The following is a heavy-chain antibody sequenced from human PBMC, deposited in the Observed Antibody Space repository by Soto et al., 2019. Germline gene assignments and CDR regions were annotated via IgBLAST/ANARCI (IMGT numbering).Heavy chain of an antibody. J-gene: IGHJ6*03. D-gene: IGHD5-12*01. V-gene: IGHV3-23*01. CDR3: AKDSGYDFDYYYYMDV. CDR1: GFTFSSYA. CDR2: ISGSGGST. Sequence: GGSLRLSCAASGFTFSSYAMSWVRQAPGKGLEWVSAISGSGGSTYYADSVKGRFTISRDNSKNTLYLQMNSLRAEDTAVYYCAKDSGYDFDYYYYMDVWGKGTTVTVSS.